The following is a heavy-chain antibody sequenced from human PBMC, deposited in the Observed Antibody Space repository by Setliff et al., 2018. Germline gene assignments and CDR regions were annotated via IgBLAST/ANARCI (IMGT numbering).Heavy chain of an antibody. J-gene: IGHJ6*03. CDR1: GGSISSGSDY. CDR3: ARAISGWYSAHYYYMDV. D-gene: IGHD6-19*01. Sequence: KPSETLSLTCTVSGGSISSGSDYWTWIRQPAGKGLEWIGHIYTTGSTNYNPSLKSRVTMSVDTSMNQFSLKLSSVTAADTAVYYCARAISGWYSAHYYYMDVWGKGTTVTVSS. CDR2: IYTTGST. V-gene: IGHV4-61*09.